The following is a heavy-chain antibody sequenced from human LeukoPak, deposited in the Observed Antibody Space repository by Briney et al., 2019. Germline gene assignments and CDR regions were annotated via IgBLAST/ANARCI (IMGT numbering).Heavy chain of an antibody. Sequence: ASVKVSCKASGYTFTSYYVQWVRQAPGQGLEWVGIINPGGGSTIYAQEFQGRVTMTRDTSTSTLYMEVSSLRSEDTAVYYCARSIRAGSGWHPLDYWGQGTLVTVS. D-gene: IGHD6-19*01. V-gene: IGHV1-46*01. CDR3: ARSIRAGSGWHPLDY. J-gene: IGHJ4*01. CDR2: INPGGGST. CDR1: GYTFTSYY.